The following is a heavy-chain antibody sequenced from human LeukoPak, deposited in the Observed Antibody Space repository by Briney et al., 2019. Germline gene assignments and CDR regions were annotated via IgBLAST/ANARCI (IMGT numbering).Heavy chain of an antibody. J-gene: IGHJ4*02. V-gene: IGHV1-18*01. D-gene: IGHD3-22*01. Sequence: GASVKVSCKASGYTFTSYGISWVRQAPGQGLEWMGWISAYNGNTNYAQKLQGRVTMTTDTSTSTAYMELRSLRSDDTAVYHCATPYYDSSGYYPFDYWAREPWSPSPQ. CDR1: GYTFTSYG. CDR3: ATPYYDSSGYYPFDY. CDR2: ISAYNGNT.